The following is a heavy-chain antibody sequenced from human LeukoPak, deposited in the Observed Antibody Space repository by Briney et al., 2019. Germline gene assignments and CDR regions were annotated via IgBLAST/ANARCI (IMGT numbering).Heavy chain of an antibody. D-gene: IGHD1-26*01. V-gene: IGHV3-74*01. CDR2: IASDGSST. Sequence: GGSLRLSCAASGFTFSSYWMNWVRQAPGKGLVWVSRIASDGSSTTYADSVKGRFSISRDNAKNSLYLRMNSLRAEDTAVYYCARDRSGSYDYWGQGTLVTVSS. J-gene: IGHJ4*02. CDR1: GFTFSSYW. CDR3: ARDRSGSYDY.